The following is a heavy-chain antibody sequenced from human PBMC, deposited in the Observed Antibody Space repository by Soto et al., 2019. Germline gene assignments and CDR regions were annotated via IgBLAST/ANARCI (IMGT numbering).Heavy chain of an antibody. V-gene: IGHV3-23*01. CDR3: ARPKGYYYDSSGYALFDY. CDR1: GFTFSSYA. J-gene: IGHJ4*02. D-gene: IGHD3-22*01. Sequence: EVQLLESGGSLVQPGGSMRLSCAASGFTFSSYAMSWVRQAPGKGLEWVSAISGSGGSTYYADSVKGRFTISRDNSKNTLYLQMNSLRAEDTAVYYCARPKGYYYDSSGYALFDYWGQGTLVTVSS. CDR2: ISGSGGST.